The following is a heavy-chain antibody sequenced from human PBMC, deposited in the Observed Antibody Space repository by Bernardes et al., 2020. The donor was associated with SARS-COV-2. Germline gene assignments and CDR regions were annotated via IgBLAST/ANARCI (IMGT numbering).Heavy chain of an antibody. CDR3: ARMVILVRGVINDAFDL. Sequence: AGPLLLSCAGSGFTFRNHGMNWVRQAPGKGLEWISYISGSTSTINYADSVKGRFTISRDNVKNSLYLQMDSLRADDTAVYYCARMVILVRGVINDAFDLWGQGTMVNVSS. CDR1: GFTFRNHG. J-gene: IGHJ3*01. CDR2: ISGSTSTI. D-gene: IGHD3-10*01. V-gene: IGHV3-48*01.